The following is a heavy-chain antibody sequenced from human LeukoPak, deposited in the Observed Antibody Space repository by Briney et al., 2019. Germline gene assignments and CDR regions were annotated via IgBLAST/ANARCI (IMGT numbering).Heavy chain of an antibody. V-gene: IGHV4-4*07. D-gene: IGHD3-10*01. J-gene: IGHJ6*03. CDR3: ARAVGSGSFQTYYYYMDV. CDR2: IYTSGSI. CDR1: GGSISSYY. Sequence: SETLSLTCTVSGGSISSYYWSWIRQPAGKGLEWIGRIYTSGSINYNPSLKSRVTMSVDTSKNQFSLKLSSVTAADTAVYYCARAVGSGSFQTYYYYMDVWGKGTTVTISS.